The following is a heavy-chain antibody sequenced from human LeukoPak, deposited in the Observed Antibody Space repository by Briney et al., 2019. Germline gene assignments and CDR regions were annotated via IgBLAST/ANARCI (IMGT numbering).Heavy chain of an antibody. D-gene: IGHD3-10*01. CDR3: ARESIMAYGSGIILGDY. J-gene: IGHJ4*02. CDR1: GFTSSSYA. Sequence: GGSLRLSCAASGFTSSSYAMHWVRQAPGKGLEWVAVISYDGSNKYYADSVKGRFTISRDNSKNTLYLQMNSLRAEDTAVYYCARESIMAYGSGIILGDYWGQGTLVTVSS. V-gene: IGHV3-30*04. CDR2: ISYDGSNK.